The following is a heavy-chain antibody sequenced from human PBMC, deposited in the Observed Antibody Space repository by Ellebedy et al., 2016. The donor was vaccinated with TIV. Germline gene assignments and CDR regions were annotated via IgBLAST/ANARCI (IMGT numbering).Heavy chain of an antibody. V-gene: IGHV4-59*01. Sequence: MPSETLSLTCNVSGGSLSRYYWSWIRQPPGKGLEWIAYIYYSGSTNYNPSLKSQVSISVDTFKSQFSLSLRSVTAADTAVYYCARGAYHFYWYGMDVWGQGTTVTVSS. CDR2: IYYSGST. J-gene: IGHJ6*02. CDR1: GGSLSRYY. D-gene: IGHD3-3*02. CDR3: ARGAYHFYWYGMDV.